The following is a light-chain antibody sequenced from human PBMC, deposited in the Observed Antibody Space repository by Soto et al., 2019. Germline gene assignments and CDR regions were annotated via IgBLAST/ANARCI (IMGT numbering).Light chain of an antibody. V-gene: IGKV3-15*01. Sequence: EILITQSPAALSVSPLEIASLSARASQSVSSNLAWYQQKPGQAPRLLIYGASTRATGIPARFSGSGSGTEFTLSISSLQSEDFAVYYCQQYGSSPLTFGGGTKVDIK. CDR2: GAS. J-gene: IGKJ4*01. CDR3: QQYGSSPLT. CDR1: QSVSSN.